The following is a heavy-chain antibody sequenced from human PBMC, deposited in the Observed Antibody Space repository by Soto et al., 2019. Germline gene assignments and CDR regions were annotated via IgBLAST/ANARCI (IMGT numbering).Heavy chain of an antibody. Sequence: LRLSCAASGFTFSNYGMHWVRQAPGKGLEWVSVIANDEGDKKYANSVKGRFTISRENAKNTMYLQMSSLRAEDTAVYYCAKDLEVAAAGYFFDHWGQGTLVHVSS. CDR3: AKDLEVAAAGYFFDH. CDR1: GFTFSNYG. D-gene: IGHD6-13*01. CDR2: IANDEGDK. V-gene: IGHV3-30*18. J-gene: IGHJ4*02.